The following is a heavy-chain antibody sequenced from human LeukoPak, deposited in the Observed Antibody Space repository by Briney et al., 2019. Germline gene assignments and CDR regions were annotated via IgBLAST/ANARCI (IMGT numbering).Heavy chain of an antibody. CDR2: INHSGST. CDR1: GGSFSGYY. V-gene: IGHV4-34*01. D-gene: IGHD3-3*01. CDR3: AREISSGFPYYYYYYMDV. Sequence: SETLSLTCAVYGGSFSGYYWSWIRQPPGKGLEWIGEINHSGSTNYNPSLKSRVTISVDTSKNQFTLKLSSVTAADTAVYYCAREISSGFPYYYYYYMDVWGKGTTVTVSS. J-gene: IGHJ6*03.